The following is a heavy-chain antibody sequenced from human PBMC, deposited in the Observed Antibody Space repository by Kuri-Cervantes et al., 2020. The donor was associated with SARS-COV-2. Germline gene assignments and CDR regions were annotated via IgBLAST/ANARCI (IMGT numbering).Heavy chain of an antibody. CDR1: GGSFSGYY. CDR2: INHSGST. Sequence: SQTLSLTCAVYGGSFSGYYWSWIRQPPGKGLEWIGEINHSGSTNYNPSLKSRVTISVDTSKNQFSLKLSSVTAADTAVYYCARHQSGYFDYWGQGTLVTVSS. J-gene: IGHJ4*02. V-gene: IGHV4-34*01. CDR3: ARHQSGYFDY. D-gene: IGHD3-3*01.